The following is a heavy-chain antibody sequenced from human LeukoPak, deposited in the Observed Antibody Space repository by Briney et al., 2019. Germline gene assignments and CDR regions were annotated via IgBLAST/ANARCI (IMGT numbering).Heavy chain of an antibody. D-gene: IGHD3-22*01. CDR2: IYHSGST. J-gene: IGHJ5*02. V-gene: IGHV4-4*02. CDR3: ARAVGDYYDSRWFDP. Sequence: PGGSLRLSCVASGFTFSTYSMNWVRQAPGKGLEWIGEIYHSGSTNYDPSLKSRVTISVDKSKNQFSLKLSSVTAADTAVYYCARAVGDYYDSRWFDPWGQGTLVTVSS. CDR1: GFTFSTYS.